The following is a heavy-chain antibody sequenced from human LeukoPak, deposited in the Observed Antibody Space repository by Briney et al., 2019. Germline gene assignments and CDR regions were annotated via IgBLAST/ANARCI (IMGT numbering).Heavy chain of an antibody. V-gene: IGHV3-23*01. CDR3: AKDGGLWVSAHWGDS. Sequence: GGSLRLSCAASGFTFSSYAMSWVRQAPGKGLEWVSAISGSGGSTYYADSVKGRFTISRDNSKNTLYLQMNSLRAEDTAVYYCAKDGGLWVSAHWGDSWGQGTLVTVSS. CDR1: GFTFSSYA. D-gene: IGHD7-27*01. J-gene: IGHJ4*02. CDR2: ISGSGGST.